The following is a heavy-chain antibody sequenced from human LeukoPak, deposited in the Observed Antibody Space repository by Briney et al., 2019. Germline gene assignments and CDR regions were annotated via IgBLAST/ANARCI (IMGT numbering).Heavy chain of an antibody. CDR3: ARDAGRGYSGYDLDY. CDR2: INSDGNSP. CDR1: GFIFSSSW. V-gene: IGHV3-74*01. Sequence: GGSLRLSCAASGFIFSSSWMHWVRQAPGKGLVWVSCINSDGNSPTYADSVKGRFTISRDNSKNTLYLQMNSLRAEDTAVYYCARDAGRGYSGYDLDYWGQGTLVTVSS. D-gene: IGHD5-12*01. J-gene: IGHJ4*02.